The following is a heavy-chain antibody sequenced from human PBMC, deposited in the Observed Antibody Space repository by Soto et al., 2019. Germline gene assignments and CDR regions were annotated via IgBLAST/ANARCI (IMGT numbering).Heavy chain of an antibody. CDR3: ARHGRGDGSGGSCYGLDN. J-gene: IGHJ4*02. Sequence: QVQLQESGPGLVTPSGTLSLNCSDSIGSIRSINWWSWVRQPPGKGLECIGEIFHSGYTSYNPSLKSRVTISVDKSKNQLSLKLRSVYAADTAVYYWARHGRGDGSGGSCYGLDNWGQGTLVTVSS. CDR1: IGSIRSINW. V-gene: IGHV4-4*02. D-gene: IGHD2-15*01. CDR2: IFHSGYT.